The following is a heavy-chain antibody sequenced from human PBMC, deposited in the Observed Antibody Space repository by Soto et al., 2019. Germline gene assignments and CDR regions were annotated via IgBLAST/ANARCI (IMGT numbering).Heavy chain of an antibody. CDR1: GFTVSSNY. CDR2: IYSGGST. J-gene: IGHJ3*02. CDR3: ARDRVIVATITGAFDI. D-gene: IGHD5-12*01. V-gene: IGHV3-66*01. Sequence: PGGSLRLSCAASGFTVSSNYMSWVRQAPGKGLEWVSVIYSGGSTYYADSVKGRFTISRDNSKYTLYLQMNSLRAEDTAVYYCARDRVIVATITGAFDIWGQGTMVTVSS.